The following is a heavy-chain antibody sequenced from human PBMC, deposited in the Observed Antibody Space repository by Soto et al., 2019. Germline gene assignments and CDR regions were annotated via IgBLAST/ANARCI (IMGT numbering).Heavy chain of an antibody. J-gene: IGHJ4*02. CDR1: GFTFSSNT. V-gene: IGHV3-21*01. CDR3: ARDSPVGYNYARPCDS. Sequence: GGSLRLSCAGSGFTFSSNTMNWVRQAPGKGLEWVSSIRGSGNYMYYADSVKGRFTISRDNVKNSLYLQMNALRAEDTAVYYCARDSPVGYNYARPCDSWGQGTLVTVSS. D-gene: IGHD5-18*01. CDR2: IRGSGNYM.